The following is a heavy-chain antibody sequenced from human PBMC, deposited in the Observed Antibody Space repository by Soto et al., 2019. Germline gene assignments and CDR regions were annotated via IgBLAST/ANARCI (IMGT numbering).Heavy chain of an antibody. CDR3: ARDRGYSGYEDY. J-gene: IGHJ4*02. CDR1: GGTFSSYT. V-gene: IGHV1-69*04. Sequence: ASVKVSCKASGGTFSSYTISWVRQAPGQGLEWMGRIIPILGIANYAQKFQGRVTITADKSTSTAYMELSSLRSEDTAVYYCARDRGYSGYEDYWGQGTLVTVSS. CDR2: IIPILGIA. D-gene: IGHD5-12*01.